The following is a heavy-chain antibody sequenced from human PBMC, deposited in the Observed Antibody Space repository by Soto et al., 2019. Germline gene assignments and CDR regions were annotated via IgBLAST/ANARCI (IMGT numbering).Heavy chain of an antibody. J-gene: IGHJ4*02. CDR2: ISYDGTNK. D-gene: IGHD4-17*01. V-gene: IGHV3-30-3*01. CDR1: GFILSSYA. Sequence: QVQLVESGGGVVQPGRSLRLSCAASGFILSSYAMHWVRQAPGKGLEWIAFISYDGTNKYFADSVKGRFTISRDNSKSTLYLQIIGLRAEDTAVYYCARAPLGDFHYFDSWGQGTLVTVSS. CDR3: ARAPLGDFHYFDS.